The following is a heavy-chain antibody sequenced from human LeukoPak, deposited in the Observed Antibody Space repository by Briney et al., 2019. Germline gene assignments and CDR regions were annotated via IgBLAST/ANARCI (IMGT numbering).Heavy chain of an antibody. J-gene: IGHJ4*02. V-gene: IGHV1-69*01. CDR2: IIPIFGTA. CDR3: ARALSSGKYQLPLFDY. Sequence: SVKVSCKASGGTFSSYAISWVRQAPGQRLEWMGGIIPIFGTANYAQKFQGRVTITADESTSTAYMELSSLRSEDTAVYYCARALSSGKYQLPLFDYWGQGTLVTVSS. D-gene: IGHD2-2*01. CDR1: GGTFSSYA.